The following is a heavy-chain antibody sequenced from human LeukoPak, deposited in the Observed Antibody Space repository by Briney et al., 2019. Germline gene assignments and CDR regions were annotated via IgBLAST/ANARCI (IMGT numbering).Heavy chain of an antibody. CDR1: GYTCIGYY. D-gene: IGHD5-24*01. Sequence: ASVKVSCKASGYTCIGYYMHWVRQAPGQGLEWMGWINPHSGGTNSEQNFQGRVTMSRDTSISTVYMELSRLRSDDTALYYCAREGVIGDGYNFFDYWGQGTLVTVSS. V-gene: IGHV1-2*02. CDR3: AREGVIGDGYNFFDY. J-gene: IGHJ4*02. CDR2: INPHSGGT.